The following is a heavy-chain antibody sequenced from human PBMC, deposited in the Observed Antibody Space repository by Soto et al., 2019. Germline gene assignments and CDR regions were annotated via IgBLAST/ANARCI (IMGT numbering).Heavy chain of an antibody. CDR3: AKHRYSTHMDPPYYFDY. J-gene: IGHJ4*02. Sequence: PGGSLRLSIAASGFSFSSHAMSWVRQATGKWVEWVSAIGGSGGSTYYADSVKGRFTIFRDNSKNSLYLQMNGLTAEDTALYYCAKHRYSTHMDPPYYFDYWGQGTLVTVSS. CDR1: GFSFSSHA. D-gene: IGHD2-15*01. V-gene: IGHV3-23*01. CDR2: IGGSGGST.